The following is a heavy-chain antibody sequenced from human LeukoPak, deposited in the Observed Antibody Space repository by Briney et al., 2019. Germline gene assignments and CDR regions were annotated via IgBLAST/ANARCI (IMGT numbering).Heavy chain of an antibody. CDR2: ISGSGGST. CDR1: GFTFSGYA. V-gene: IGHV3-23*01. J-gene: IGHJ4*02. D-gene: IGHD3-22*01. CDR3: AKVYYDSSGYYYPY. Sequence: GGSLRLSCAASGFTFSGYAMSWVRQAPGKGLEWVSAISGSGGSTYYADSVKGRFTISRDNSKNTLYLQMNSLRAEDTAVYYCAKVYYDSSGYYYPYWGQGTLVTVSS.